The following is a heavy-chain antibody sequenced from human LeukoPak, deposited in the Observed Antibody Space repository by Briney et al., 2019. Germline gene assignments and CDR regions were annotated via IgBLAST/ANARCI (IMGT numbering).Heavy chain of an antibody. CDR1: GGSISSSSYY. CDR2: IYYSGST. CDR3: ARERGGVDY. D-gene: IGHD3-3*01. V-gene: IGHV4-39*07. Sequence: SETLSLTCTVSGGSISSSSYYWGWIRQPPGKGLEWIGSIYYSGSTYYNPSLKSRVIISVDTSKNQFSLKLSSVTAADTAVYYCARERGGVDYWGQGTLVTVSS. J-gene: IGHJ4*02.